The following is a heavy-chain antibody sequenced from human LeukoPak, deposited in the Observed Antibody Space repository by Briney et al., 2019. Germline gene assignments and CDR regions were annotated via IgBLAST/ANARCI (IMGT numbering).Heavy chain of an antibody. CDR2: INHSGST. CDR1: GGSFSGYY. V-gene: IGHV4-34*01. D-gene: IGHD3-10*01. Sequence: SETLSLTCAVYGGSFSGYYWSWIRQPPGKGLEWIGEINHSGSTNYNPSLKSRVTISVDTSKNQFSLKLSSVTAADTAVHYCARGWYYYGSGSHTQTLDYWGQGTLVTVSS. J-gene: IGHJ4*02. CDR3: ARGWYYYGSGSHTQTLDY.